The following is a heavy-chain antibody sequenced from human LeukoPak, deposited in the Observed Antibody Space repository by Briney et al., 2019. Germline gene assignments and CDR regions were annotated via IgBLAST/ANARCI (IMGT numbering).Heavy chain of an antibody. CDR3: ARANHPTYYDSSGYYQDY. D-gene: IGHD3-22*01. V-gene: IGHV3-74*01. CDR1: GFTFSTYW. Sequence: GGSLRLSCAVSGFTFSTYWMHWVRQAPGMGLVWVSRISSDGSGTSYADSVKGRFTISRDNAKNTLYLQMNSLRAEDTGVYYCARANHPTYYDSSGYYQDYWGQGTRVTVSS. CDR2: ISSDGSGT. J-gene: IGHJ4*02.